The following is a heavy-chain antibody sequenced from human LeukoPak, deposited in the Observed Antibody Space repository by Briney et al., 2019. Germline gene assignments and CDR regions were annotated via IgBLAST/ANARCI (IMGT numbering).Heavy chain of an antibody. CDR1: GGSISSGGYS. V-gene: IGHV4-30-2*01. D-gene: IGHD3-10*01. CDR3: ARGFTMARGAPAVAFDI. Sequence: PSETLSLTCAVSGGSISSGGYSWSWIRRPPGKGLEWIGYIYHSGSTYYNPSLKSRVTISVDRSKNQFSLKLSSVTAADTAVYYCARGFTMARGAPAVAFDIWGQGTMVTVSS. CDR2: IYHSGST. J-gene: IGHJ3*02.